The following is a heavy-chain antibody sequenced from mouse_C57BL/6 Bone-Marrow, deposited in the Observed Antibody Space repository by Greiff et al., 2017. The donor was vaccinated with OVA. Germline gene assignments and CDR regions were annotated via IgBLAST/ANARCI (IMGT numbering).Heavy chain of an antibody. CDR1: GFTFSSYA. Sequence: EVHLVESGGGLVKPGGSLKLSCAASGFTFSSYAMSWVRQTPEKRLEWVATISDGGSYTYYPDNVKGRFTISRDNAKNNLYLQMSHLKSEDTAMYYCAWGLRSAWFAYWGQGTLVTVSA. CDR2: ISDGGSYT. J-gene: IGHJ3*01. V-gene: IGHV5-4*01. D-gene: IGHD2-4*01. CDR3: AWGLRSAWFAY.